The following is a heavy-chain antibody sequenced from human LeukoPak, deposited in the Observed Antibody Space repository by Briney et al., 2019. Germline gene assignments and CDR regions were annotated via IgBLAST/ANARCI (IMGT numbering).Heavy chain of an antibody. J-gene: IGHJ4*02. Sequence: GGSLRLSCAASGFTFSSYSINWVRQAPGKGLECVSSISSSSSYIYYADSVKGRFTISRDNAKNSLYLQMNSLRGEDTAVYSCARSGNYPYYFDYWGQGTLVTVSS. CDR1: GFTFSSYS. CDR3: ARSGNYPYYFDY. V-gene: IGHV3-21*01. CDR2: ISSSSSYI. D-gene: IGHD1-26*01.